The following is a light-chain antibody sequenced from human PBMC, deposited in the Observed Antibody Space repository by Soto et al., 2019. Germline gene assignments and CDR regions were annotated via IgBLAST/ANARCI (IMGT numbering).Light chain of an antibody. CDR2: AAS. J-gene: IGKJ1*01. CDR3: QQTYSSPPLT. V-gene: IGKV1-39*01. Sequence: DIQMTQSPSSLSASVGDRVTITCRASQGISKYLNWYQQKPGKAPKLLIYAASSLQSGVPSRFSGSGAGTDFTLTISSLQPEDFATYYCQQTYSSPPLTFGQGTKVDIK. CDR1: QGISKY.